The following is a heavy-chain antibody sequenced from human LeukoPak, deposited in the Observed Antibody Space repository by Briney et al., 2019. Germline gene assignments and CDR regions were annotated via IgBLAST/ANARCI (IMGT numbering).Heavy chain of an antibody. V-gene: IGHV3-11*04. CDR2: ISSSGSTI. CDR1: GFTFSDYY. J-gene: IGHJ4*02. CDR3: ARGSLDYYDSSGCDY. Sequence: GSLRLSCAASGFTFSDYYMSWIRQAPGEGLEWVSYISSSGSTIYYADSVKGRFTISRDNAKNSLYLQMNSLRAEDTAVYYCARGSLDYYDSSGCDYWGQGTLVTVSS. D-gene: IGHD3-22*01.